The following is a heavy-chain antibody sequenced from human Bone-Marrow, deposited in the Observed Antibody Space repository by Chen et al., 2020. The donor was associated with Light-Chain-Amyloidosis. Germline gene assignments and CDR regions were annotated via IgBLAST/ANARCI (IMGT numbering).Heavy chain of an antibody. Sequence: TISRDNAKNSLYLQMNSLRAEDTAVYYCARDLGFVKLQWLWNSGRFDYWGQGTLVTVSS. V-gene: IGHV3-11*06. D-gene: IGHD6-19*01. CDR3: ARDLGFVKLQWLWNSGRFDY. J-gene: IGHJ4*02.